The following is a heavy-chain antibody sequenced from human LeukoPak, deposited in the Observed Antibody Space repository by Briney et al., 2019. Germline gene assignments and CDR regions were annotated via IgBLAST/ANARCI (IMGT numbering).Heavy chain of an antibody. Sequence: QPGGSLRLPCAASRLTFSSYWMHWVPHAPGKGRVCVSRIKSDGRSTSYADSVKGRFTLSRDNAKNTLYMQMNSLKAEDTAVYYCARESSVGAHKAFDYWGQGTLVTVSS. CDR3: ARESSVGAHKAFDY. D-gene: IGHD1-26*01. CDR1: RLTFSSYW. CDR2: IKSDGRST. V-gene: IGHV3-74*01. J-gene: IGHJ4*02.